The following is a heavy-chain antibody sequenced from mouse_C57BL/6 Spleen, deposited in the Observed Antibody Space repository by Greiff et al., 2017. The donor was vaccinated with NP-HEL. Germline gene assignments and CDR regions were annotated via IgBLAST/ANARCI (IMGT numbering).Heavy chain of an antibody. D-gene: IGHD1-1*01. V-gene: IGHV1-52*01. CDR1: GYTFTSYW. J-gene: IGHJ2*01. CDR3: ARGDYYGSSFDY. CDR2: IDPSDSET. Sequence: VQLKQPGAELVRPGSSVKLSCKASGYTFTSYWMHWVKQRPIQGLEWIGNIDPSDSETHYNQKFKDKATLTVDKSSSTAYMQLSSLTSEDSAVYYCARGDYYGSSFDYWGQGTTLTVSS.